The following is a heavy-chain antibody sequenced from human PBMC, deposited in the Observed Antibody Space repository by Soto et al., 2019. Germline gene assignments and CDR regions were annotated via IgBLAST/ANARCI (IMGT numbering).Heavy chain of an antibody. CDR2: IKSDGSNT. D-gene: IGHD6-13*01. J-gene: IGHJ6*02. CDR1: GFDINTYW. V-gene: IGHV3-74*01. CDR3: ARGIPGHYGVDV. Sequence: EVQLVESGGALVQPRGSLGLSCEASGFDINTYWMHWVRQGPGKGLVWVSRIKSDGSNTDYEDAVKGRFTISRDNAKNTLYLQLHSLRAEDTAVYYCARGIPGHYGVDVWGQGTTVTVSS.